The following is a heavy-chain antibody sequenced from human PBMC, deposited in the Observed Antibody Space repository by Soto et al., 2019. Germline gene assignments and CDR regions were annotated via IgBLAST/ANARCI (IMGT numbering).Heavy chain of an antibody. CDR2: VSSSGNT. CDR3: ARADYEIFTGSYAMDV. Sequence: PSETLSLTCTVSGDSLSNYYWFWIRQPVGKGLEWIVRVSSSGNTNANPTLNSRATMSIDTSKNQFSLRLRSVTAAETAVYYCARADYEIFTGSYAMDVWGQGTTVTVSS. D-gene: IGHD3-9*01. J-gene: IGHJ6*02. CDR1: GDSLSNYY. V-gene: IGHV4-4*07.